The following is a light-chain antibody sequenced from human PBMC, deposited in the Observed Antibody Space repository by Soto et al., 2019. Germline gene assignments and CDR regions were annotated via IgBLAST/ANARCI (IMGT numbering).Light chain of an antibody. CDR1: QSVSSY. Sequence: EIVLTQSPGTLSLSPGERATLSCRASQSVSSYLAWYQQKHGQAPRLLISDASDRATGIPDRFSGSGSGTDLTLTISRLVPEDFEVYYCQQRFNWPRTFGQGTKVDIK. J-gene: IGKJ1*01. V-gene: IGKV3-11*01. CDR3: QQRFNWPRT. CDR2: DAS.